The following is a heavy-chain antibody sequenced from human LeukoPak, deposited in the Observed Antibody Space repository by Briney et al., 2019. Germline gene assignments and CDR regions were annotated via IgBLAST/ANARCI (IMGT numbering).Heavy chain of an antibody. Sequence: GGSLRLSCAASGFTFSSYGMHLVRQAPGKGLEWVAFIRYDGSNKYYADSVKGRFTISRDNSKNTLYLRMNSLRAEDTAVYYCARPIDWGSDWFDPWGQGTLVTVSS. CDR3: ARPIDWGSDWFDP. D-gene: IGHD7-27*01. CDR2: IRYDGSNK. V-gene: IGHV3-30*02. CDR1: GFTFSSYG. J-gene: IGHJ5*02.